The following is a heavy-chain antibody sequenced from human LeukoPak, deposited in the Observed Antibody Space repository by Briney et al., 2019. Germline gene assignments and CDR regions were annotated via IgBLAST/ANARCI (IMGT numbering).Heavy chain of an antibody. CDR1: GFTFSDYY. V-gene: IGHV3-11*01. D-gene: IGHD6-13*01. Sequence: NAGGSLRLSCAASGFTFSDYYMSWIRQAPGKGLEWVSYISSSGSTIYYADSVKGRFTISRDNAKNSLYLQMNSLRAEDTAVYYCAKEAGTGWFDPWGQGTLVTVSS. J-gene: IGHJ5*02. CDR2: ISSSGSTI. CDR3: AKEAGTGWFDP.